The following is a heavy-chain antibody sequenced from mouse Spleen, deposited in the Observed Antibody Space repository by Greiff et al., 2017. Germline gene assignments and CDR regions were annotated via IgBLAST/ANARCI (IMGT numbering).Heavy chain of an antibody. D-gene: IGHD2-1*01. CDR3: TRYRNGGGAMDY. CDR1: GYTFTSYW. Sequence: VQLQQPGAELVKPGASVKLSCKASGYTFTSYWMHWVKQRPGQGLEWIGEIDPSDSYTNYNQKFKGKATLTVDKSSSTAYMQLSSLTSEDSAVYYCTRYRNGGGAMDYWGQGTSVTVSS. CDR2: IDPSDSYT. J-gene: IGHJ4*01. V-gene: IGHV1-69*02.